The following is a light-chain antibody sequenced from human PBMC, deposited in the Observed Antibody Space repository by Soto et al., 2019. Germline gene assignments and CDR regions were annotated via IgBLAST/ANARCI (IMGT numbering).Light chain of an antibody. CDR2: DVF. CDR1: QDISNY. Sequence: DIQMTQSPPTLSASVGDRVTITCQASQDISNYLNWYKQNPGRAPKIMIYDVFNLQSGVPSRFRGSGSGTEFTLTISSLQPDDSATYYCQQYHSFSFTFGQGTRLEIK. J-gene: IGKJ5*01. V-gene: IGKV1-5*01. CDR3: QQYHSFSFT.